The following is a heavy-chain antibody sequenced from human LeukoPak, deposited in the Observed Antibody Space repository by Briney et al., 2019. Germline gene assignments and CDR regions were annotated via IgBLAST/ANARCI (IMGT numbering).Heavy chain of an antibody. J-gene: IGHJ4*02. CDR3: ARDTITMVRGVIILFDY. CDR2: IYTSGST. Sequence: PSETLSLTCTVSGGSISSYYWSWIRQPAGKGLEWIGRIYTSGSTNYKPSLKSRVTMSVDTSKNQFSLKLSSVTAADTAVYYCARDTITMVRGVIILFDYWGQGTLVTVSS. D-gene: IGHD3-10*01. V-gene: IGHV4-4*07. CDR1: GGSISSYY.